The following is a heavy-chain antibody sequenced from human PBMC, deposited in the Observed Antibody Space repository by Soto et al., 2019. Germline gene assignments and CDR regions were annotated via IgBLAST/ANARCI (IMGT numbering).Heavy chain of an antibody. D-gene: IGHD3-3*01. CDR2: IYYSGST. CDR3: ASLNYDFWSGYRYYFDY. J-gene: IGHJ4*02. V-gene: IGHV4-59*08. Sequence: SSETLSLTCTVSGGSISSYYWSWIRQPPGKGLEWIGYIYYSGSTNYNPSLKSRVTISVDTSKNQFSLKLSSVTAADTAVYYCASLNYDFWSGYRYYFDYWGQGTLVTVSS. CDR1: GGSISSYY.